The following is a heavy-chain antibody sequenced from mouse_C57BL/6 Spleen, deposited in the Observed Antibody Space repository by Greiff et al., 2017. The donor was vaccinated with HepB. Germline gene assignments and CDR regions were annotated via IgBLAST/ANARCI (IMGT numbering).Heavy chain of an antibody. CDR1: GYTFTDHT. V-gene: IGHV1-78*01. D-gene: IGHD2-4*01. Sequence: VKLVESDAELVKPGASVKISCKVSGYTFTDHTIHWMKQRPEQGLEWIGYIYPRDGSTKYNEKFKGKATLTADKSSSTAYMQLNSLTSEDSAVYFCARKIYYDYPYAMDYWGQGTSVTVSS. CDR2: IYPRDGST. CDR3: ARKIYYDYPYAMDY. J-gene: IGHJ4*01.